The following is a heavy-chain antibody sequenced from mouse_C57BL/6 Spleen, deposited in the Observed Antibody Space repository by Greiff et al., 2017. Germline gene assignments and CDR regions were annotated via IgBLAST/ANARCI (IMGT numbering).Heavy chain of an antibody. CDR1: GFNIKDYY. J-gene: IGHJ2*01. CDR3: ARGAAQVNFDY. Sequence: EVKVVESGAELVKPGASVKLSCTASGFNIKDYYMHWVKQRTEQGLEWIGRMDPEDGETKYAPKFQGKATITADTSSNTAYLQLSSLTSEDTAVYYWARGAAQVNFDYWGQGTTLTVSS. D-gene: IGHD3-2*02. V-gene: IGHV14-2*01. CDR2: MDPEDGET.